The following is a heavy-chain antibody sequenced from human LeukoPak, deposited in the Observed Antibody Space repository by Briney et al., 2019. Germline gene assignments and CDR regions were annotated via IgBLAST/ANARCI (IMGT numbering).Heavy chain of an antibody. CDR3: ARSEQQLVRRGWFDP. D-gene: IGHD6-13*01. J-gene: IGHJ5*02. V-gene: IGHV1-69*04. CDR2: IIPILGIA. Sequence: SVKVSCKASGYTFTSYAISWVRQAPGQGLEWMGRIIPILGIANYAQKFQGRVTITADKSTSTAYVELSSLRSEDTAVYYCARSEQQLVRRGWFDPWGQGTLVTVSS. CDR1: GYTFTSYA.